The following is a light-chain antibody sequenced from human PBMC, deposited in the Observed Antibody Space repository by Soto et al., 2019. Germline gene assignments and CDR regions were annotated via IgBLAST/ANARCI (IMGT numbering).Light chain of an antibody. J-gene: IGKJ1*01. CDR1: QSVSGY. Sequence: EIVMTQSPVTLSVSPGERATLSCRASQSVSGYLAWYQQKPGQAPRLLIYATSSRATGIPARFSGSGSGTDFTLTISSLEPEDFAVYYCQQRSNWPPTFGQGTKVDIK. CDR2: ATS. CDR3: QQRSNWPPT. V-gene: IGKV3-11*01.